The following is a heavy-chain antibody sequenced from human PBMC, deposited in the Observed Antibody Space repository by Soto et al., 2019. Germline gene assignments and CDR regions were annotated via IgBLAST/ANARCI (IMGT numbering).Heavy chain of an antibody. CDR1: GFTFSSYA. Sequence: PGGSLRLSCAASGFTFSSYAMSWVRQAPGKGLEWVSAISGSGGSTYYADSVKGRFTISRDNSKNTLYLQMNSLRAEDTAVYYCAKDRDDILTGYYTTLHDDWGQGTLVTVYS. D-gene: IGHD3-9*01. J-gene: IGHJ4*02. V-gene: IGHV3-23*01. CDR2: ISGSGGST. CDR3: AKDRDDILTGYYTTLHDD.